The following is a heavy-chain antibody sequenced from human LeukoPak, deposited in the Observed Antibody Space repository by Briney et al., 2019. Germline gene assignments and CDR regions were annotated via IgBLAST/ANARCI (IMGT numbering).Heavy chain of an antibody. CDR1: GGTFSSYA. J-gene: IGHJ3*02. Sequence: SVTVSCKASGGTFSSYAISWVRQASGQGLEWMGGIIPIFGTANYAQKFQGRVTITADKSTSTAYMELSSLRSEDTAVYYCAGAGCSSTSCYHAAFDIWGQGTMVTVSS. CDR2: IIPIFGTA. V-gene: IGHV1-69*06. CDR3: AGAGCSSTSCYHAAFDI. D-gene: IGHD2-2*01.